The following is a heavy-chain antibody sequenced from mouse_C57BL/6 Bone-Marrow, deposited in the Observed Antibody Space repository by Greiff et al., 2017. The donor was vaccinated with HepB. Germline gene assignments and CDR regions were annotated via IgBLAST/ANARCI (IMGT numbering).Heavy chain of an antibody. CDR3: ARVGLMDY. V-gene: IGHV5-16*01. CDR2: INYDGSST. J-gene: IGHJ4*01. CDR1: GFTFSDYY. Sequence: EVMLVESEGGLVQPGSSMKLSCTASGFTFSDYYMAWVRQVPEKGLEWVANINYDGSSTYYLDSLKSRFIISRDNAKNILYLQMSSLKSEDTATYYCARVGLMDYWGQGTSVTVSS.